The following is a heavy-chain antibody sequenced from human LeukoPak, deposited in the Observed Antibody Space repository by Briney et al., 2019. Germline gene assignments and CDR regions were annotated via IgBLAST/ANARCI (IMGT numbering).Heavy chain of an antibody. D-gene: IGHD3-22*01. Sequence: SGTLSLTCVVSGGPITNDNWWNWVRQPPGKGLEWIGEIHHTGRTSYNPSLKSRVTISVDKSKNEFSLKVTSVTAADTAVYYCARNGYYSSDYWGQGTLVTVSS. CDR2: IHHTGRT. J-gene: IGHJ4*02. CDR1: GGPITNDNW. V-gene: IGHV4-4*02. CDR3: ARNGYYSSDY.